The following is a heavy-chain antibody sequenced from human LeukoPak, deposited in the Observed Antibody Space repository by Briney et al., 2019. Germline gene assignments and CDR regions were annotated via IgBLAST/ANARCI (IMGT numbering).Heavy chain of an antibody. J-gene: IGHJ1*01. CDR2: SSSIGGRT. CDR3: AKDDAWGRFYH. Sequence: GGSLRLSCAASGFTFSSHGMNWVRQAPGKGLEWVSGSSSIGGRTYYADSVKGRFTVTRDNSRDTLHLQMNSLRAEDTGVYYCAKDDAWGRFYHWGQGTLVTVSS. CDR1: GFTFSSHG. D-gene: IGHD3-16*01. V-gene: IGHV3-23*01.